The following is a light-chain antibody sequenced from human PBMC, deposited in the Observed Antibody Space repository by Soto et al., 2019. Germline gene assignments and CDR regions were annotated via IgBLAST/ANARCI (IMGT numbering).Light chain of an antibody. CDR2: EVS. Sequence: QSALTQPPSVSGSPGQSVTISCTGTSSDVGSDNRVSWYQQSPGTAPKLMIYEVSNRPSGVPARFSGSKSGNTASLIISGLQAEDEGEYYCSSFTSSNTLIFGGGTKLTVL. J-gene: IGLJ2*01. CDR1: SSDVGSDNR. V-gene: IGLV2-18*02. CDR3: SSFTSSNTLI.